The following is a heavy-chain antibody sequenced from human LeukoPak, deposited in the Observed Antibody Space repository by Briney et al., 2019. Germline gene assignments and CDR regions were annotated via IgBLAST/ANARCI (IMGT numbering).Heavy chain of an antibody. CDR3: ARDSPDSSGYSLN. J-gene: IGHJ4*02. Sequence: PGGSLRLSCAASGFTVSSNYMSWVRQAPGKGLEWVSVIYSGGSTYYADSVKGRFTISRDNSKNTLYLQMNSPRAEDTAVYYCARDSPDSSGYSLNWGQGTLVTVSS. CDR2: IYSGGST. V-gene: IGHV3-53*01. D-gene: IGHD3-22*01. CDR1: GFTVSSNY.